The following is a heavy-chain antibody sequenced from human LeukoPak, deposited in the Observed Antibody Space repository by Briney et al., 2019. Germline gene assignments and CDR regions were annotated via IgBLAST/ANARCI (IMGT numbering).Heavy chain of an antibody. Sequence: SGPTLVNPTQTLTLTCTFSGFSLSTSGMCVSWIRQPPGKALEWLARSDWDDDKYYSSSLKTRLTISKDTSKNQVVLTMTNMGPVDTATYYCARTPHMYYYDSSGSTNCFDYWGQGTLVTVSS. J-gene: IGHJ4*02. CDR2: SDWDDDK. CDR1: GFSLSTSGMC. V-gene: IGHV2-70*11. CDR3: ARTPHMYYYDSSGSTNCFDY. D-gene: IGHD3-22*01.